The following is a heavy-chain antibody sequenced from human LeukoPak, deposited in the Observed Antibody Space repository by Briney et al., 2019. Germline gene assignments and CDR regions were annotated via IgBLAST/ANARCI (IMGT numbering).Heavy chain of an antibody. CDR2: IYYSGST. Sequence: SETLSLTCNVSGDSISSYYWSWIRQPPGKGLEWIGSIYYSGSTNYNPSLKSRVTISVDTSKNQFSLKLSSVTAADTAVYYCARGGDSSGYYYPVFDYWGQGTLVTVSS. V-gene: IGHV4-59*01. CDR1: GDSISSYY. J-gene: IGHJ4*02. CDR3: ARGGDSSGYYYPVFDY. D-gene: IGHD3-22*01.